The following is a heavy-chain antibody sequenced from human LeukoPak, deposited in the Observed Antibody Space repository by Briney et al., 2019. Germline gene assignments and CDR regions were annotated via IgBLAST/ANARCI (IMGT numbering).Heavy chain of an antibody. J-gene: IGHJ1*01. V-gene: IGHV4-31*03. CDR2: IYYSGST. CDR1: GGSISSGGYY. D-gene: IGHD6-13*01. Sequence: SQTLSLTCTVSGGSISSGGYYWSWIRQHPGKGLEWIGYIYYSGSTYYNPSLKSRVTISVDTSKNQFSLKLSSVTAADTAVYYCARAYGYSSSMWYFQHWGQGTLVTVFS. CDR3: ARAYGYSSSMWYFQH.